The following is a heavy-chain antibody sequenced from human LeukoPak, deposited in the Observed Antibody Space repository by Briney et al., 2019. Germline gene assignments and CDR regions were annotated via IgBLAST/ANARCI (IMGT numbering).Heavy chain of an antibody. D-gene: IGHD6-19*01. CDR1: GGSISSSSYY. J-gene: IGHJ4*02. CDR2: IYYSGST. Sequence: PSETLSLTCTVSGGSISSSSYYWGWIRQPPGKGLEWIGSIYYSGSTYYNPSLKSRVTISVDTSKNQFSLKLSSVTAADTAVYYCARRGPRAVAGPYYFDYWGQGTLVTVSS. V-gene: IGHV4-39*01. CDR3: ARRGPRAVAGPYYFDY.